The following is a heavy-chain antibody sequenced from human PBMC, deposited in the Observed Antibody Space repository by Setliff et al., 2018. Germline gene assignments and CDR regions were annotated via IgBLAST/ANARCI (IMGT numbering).Heavy chain of an antibody. Sequence: LSLTCTVSGGSISDNNYYWGWIRQSPGKGLEWLSYIANGGSPIYYADSVKGRFTISRDNAKNSLYLQMNSLRAEDTAVYYCARNGNYRVDYWGQGALVTVSS. CDR3: ARNGNYRVDY. CDR2: IANGGSPI. V-gene: IGHV3-11*04. J-gene: IGHJ4*02. CDR1: GGSISDNNYY. D-gene: IGHD1-7*01.